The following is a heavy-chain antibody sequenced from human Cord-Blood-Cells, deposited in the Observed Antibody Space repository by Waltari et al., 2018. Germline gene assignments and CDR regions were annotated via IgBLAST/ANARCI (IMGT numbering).Heavy chain of an antibody. CDR1: GASFSGYY. CDR3: ARLYGGNSYYYYMDV. CDR2: INHSGST. J-gene: IGHJ6*03. Sequence: QVQLQQWGAGLLKPSETLSLTSAVYGASFSGYYWSWIRQPPGKGLEWIGEINHSGSTNYNPSLKSRVTISVDTSKNQFSLKLSSVTAADTAVYYCARLYGGNSYYYYMDVWGKGTTVTVSS. V-gene: IGHV4-34*01. D-gene: IGHD4-17*01.